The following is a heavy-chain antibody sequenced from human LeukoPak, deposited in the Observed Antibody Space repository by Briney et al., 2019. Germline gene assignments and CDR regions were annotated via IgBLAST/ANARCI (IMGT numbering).Heavy chain of an antibody. CDR2: VYSGGHT. J-gene: IGHJ4*02. Sequence: PGGCLRLSCIAAEFTFGMYGLSWVRQAPWKGLEWVLIVYSGGHTYYADSVKGRFTISRDKSKNTLYLQMSSLRAEDTAVYYCARGIRDCSRTTCYQPFDYWGQGALVTVSS. V-gene: IGHV3-23*03. CDR1: EFTFGMYG. D-gene: IGHD2-2*01. CDR3: ARGIRDCSRTTCYQPFDY.